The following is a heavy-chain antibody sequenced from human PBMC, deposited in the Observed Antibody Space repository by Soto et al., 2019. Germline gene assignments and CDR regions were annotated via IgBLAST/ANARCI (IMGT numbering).Heavy chain of an antibody. V-gene: IGHV1-46*01. J-gene: IGHJ6*03. D-gene: IGHD3-3*01. CDR3: ARAMLPDTIFGVVPPPGYYYYYMDV. CDR2: INPSGGST. CDR1: GYTFTSYY. Sequence: ASVKVSCKASGYTFTSYYMHWVRQAPGQGLEWMGIINPSGGSTSYAQKFQGRVTMTRDTSTSTVYMELSSLRSADTAVYYCARAMLPDTIFGVVPPPGYYYYYMDVWGKGTTVTVSS.